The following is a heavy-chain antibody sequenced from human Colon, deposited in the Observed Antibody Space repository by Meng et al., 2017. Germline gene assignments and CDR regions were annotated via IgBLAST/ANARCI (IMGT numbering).Heavy chain of an antibody. D-gene: IGHD3-16*01. J-gene: IGHJ4*02. CDR2: INPSGGGT. V-gene: IGHV1-46*02. Sequence: QVRLGLSGGEVQQHAASGKVSCKASGYTFKTYHMHWVRQSHGQGLEWMGIINPSGGGTLYAQKFQGRVTMTRDTSTSTVYMELLSLRSEDTAVYYCARERLGESPDYWGQGTLVTVSS. CDR1: GYTFKTYH. CDR3: ARERLGESPDY.